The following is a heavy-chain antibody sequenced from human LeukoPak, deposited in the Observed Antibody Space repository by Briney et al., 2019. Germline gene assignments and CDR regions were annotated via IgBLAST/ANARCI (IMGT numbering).Heavy chain of an antibody. CDR2: INHSGST. CDR3: ARGAYSSGWYSATNHFDY. D-gene: IGHD6-19*01. CDR1: GGSFSGYY. J-gene: IGHJ4*02. Sequence: PSETLSLTCAVYGGSFSGYYWSWIRQPPGKGLEWIWEINHSGSTNYNPSLKSRVTISVDTSKNQFSLKLSSVTAADTAVYYCARGAYSSGWYSATNHFDYGGQGTLVTVSS. V-gene: IGHV4-34*01.